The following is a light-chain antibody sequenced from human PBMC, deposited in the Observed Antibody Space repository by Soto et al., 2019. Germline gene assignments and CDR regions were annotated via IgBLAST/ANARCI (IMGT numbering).Light chain of an antibody. CDR3: AAWDDSLNGYV. V-gene: IGLV1-44*01. J-gene: IGLJ1*01. CDR2: INN. Sequence: QSVLTQPPSASGTPGQRVTISCSGSSSNIGSNTVNWFQHLPGTAPKLLIYINNQRPSGVPDRFSGSKSGTSAYLAISGLQSEDEADYYSAAWDDSLNGYVFGTGTKVTVL. CDR1: SSNIGSNT.